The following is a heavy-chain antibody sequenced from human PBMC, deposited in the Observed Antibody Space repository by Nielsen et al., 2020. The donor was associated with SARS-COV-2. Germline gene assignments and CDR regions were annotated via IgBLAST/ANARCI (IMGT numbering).Heavy chain of an antibody. Sequence: ESLKISCAASGFTFSNAWMSWVRQAPGKGLEWIGEINHSGSTNYNPSLKSRVTISVDTSKNQFSLKLSSVTAADTAVYYCARSSWILDPWGQGTLVTVSS. CDR2: INHSGST. J-gene: IGHJ5*02. V-gene: IGHV4-34*01. CDR1: GFTFSNAW. CDR3: ARSSWILDP. D-gene: IGHD6-13*01.